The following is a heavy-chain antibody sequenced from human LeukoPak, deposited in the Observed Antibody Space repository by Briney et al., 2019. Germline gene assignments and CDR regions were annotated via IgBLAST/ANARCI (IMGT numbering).Heavy chain of an antibody. D-gene: IGHD3-10*01. CDR1: GYTFTGYY. CDR2: INPNSGGT. V-gene: IGHV1-2*02. Sequence: GASVKVSCKASGYTFTGYYMHWVRQAPGLGLEWMGWINPNSGGTSYAQKFQGRVTMTRDKSISTAYMELSRLRSDDTAVYYCAREDSSGSYFNWFDPWGRGTLVTVSS. CDR3: AREDSSGSYFNWFDP. J-gene: IGHJ5*02.